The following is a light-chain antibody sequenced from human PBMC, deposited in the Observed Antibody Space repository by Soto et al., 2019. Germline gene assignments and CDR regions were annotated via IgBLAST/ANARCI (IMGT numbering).Light chain of an antibody. CDR3: QQYDSYPWT. J-gene: IGKJ1*01. V-gene: IGKV1-5*01. Sequence: DIQMTQSPSTLSASVGDRVTITCRASQSISYWLAWHQQKPGKAPKFLIYDASSLESGVPSRFSGSGSGTEFTLTISSLQPDDFATYYCQQYDSYPWTFGQGTKVDIK. CDR1: QSISYW. CDR2: DAS.